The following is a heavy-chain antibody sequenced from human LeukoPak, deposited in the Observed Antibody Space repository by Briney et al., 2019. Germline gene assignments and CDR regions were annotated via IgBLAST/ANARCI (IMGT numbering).Heavy chain of an antibody. V-gene: IGHV4-59*01. D-gene: IGHD3-3*01. J-gene: IGHJ3*02. CDR3: ARGRFLDAFDI. CDR2: IYYSGST. CDR1: GGSISSYY. Sequence: PSETLSLTCTVSGGSISSYYWSWIRQPPGKGLEWIGYIYYSGSTKYKPSLKSRVTISVDTSKNQFSLKLSSVTAADTAVYYCARGRFLDAFDIWGQGAMVTVSS.